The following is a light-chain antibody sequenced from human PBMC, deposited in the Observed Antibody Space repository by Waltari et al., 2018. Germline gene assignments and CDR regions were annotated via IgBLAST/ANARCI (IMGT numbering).Light chain of an antibody. CDR2: KVS. CDR1: QSLVHSDGNTY. Sequence: DVVMTQSPLSLPVTLGQPASISCRSSQSLVHSDGNTYLIWFQQRPGQSPRRLIYKVSNRDSGVPDRFSGSGSGTDFTLKISRVEAEDVGIYYCMQGTNWPLTFGGGTKVEIK. V-gene: IGKV2-30*02. J-gene: IGKJ4*01. CDR3: MQGTNWPLT.